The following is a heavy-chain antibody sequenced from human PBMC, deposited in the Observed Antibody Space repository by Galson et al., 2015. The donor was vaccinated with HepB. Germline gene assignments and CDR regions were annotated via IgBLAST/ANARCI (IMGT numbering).Heavy chain of an antibody. CDR3: ARGGRIAACED. Sequence: SLRLSCAASGFTFSSYSMNWVRQAPGKGLEWVSSISSSSSYIYYADSVKGRFTISRDNAKNSLYLQMNSLRAEDTAVYYCARGGRIAACEDWGQGTLVTVSS. D-gene: IGHD6-13*01. CDR1: GFTFSSYS. V-gene: IGHV3-21*01. J-gene: IGHJ4*02. CDR2: ISSSSSYI.